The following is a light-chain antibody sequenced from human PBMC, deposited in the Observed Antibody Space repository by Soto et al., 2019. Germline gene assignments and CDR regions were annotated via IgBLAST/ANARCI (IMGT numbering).Light chain of an antibody. CDR3: SSYAGSTKFV. CDR1: SSDVGNYKY. J-gene: IGLJ1*01. Sequence: QSALTQPPSASGSPGQSVTITCTGTSSDVGNYKYVSWYQQHPGKAPKLMIYEVSKRPSGVPDRFSGSKSGNTASLTVSGLQADDEAYYYCSSYAGSTKFVFGTVTKLTVL. CDR2: EVS. V-gene: IGLV2-8*01.